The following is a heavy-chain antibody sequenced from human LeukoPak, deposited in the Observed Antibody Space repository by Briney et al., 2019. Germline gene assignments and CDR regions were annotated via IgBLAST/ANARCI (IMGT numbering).Heavy chain of an antibody. CDR2: ISAYNGNT. CDR1: GYTFTSYG. V-gene: IGHV1-18*01. Sequence: ASVKVSCKASGYTFTSYGISWVRQAPGQGLEWMGWISAYNGNTNYAQKLQGRVTITTDESTSTAYMELSSLRSEDTAVYYCARRYSSGWYLDYFDYWGQGTLVTVSS. CDR3: ARRYSSGWYLDYFDY. J-gene: IGHJ4*02. D-gene: IGHD6-19*01.